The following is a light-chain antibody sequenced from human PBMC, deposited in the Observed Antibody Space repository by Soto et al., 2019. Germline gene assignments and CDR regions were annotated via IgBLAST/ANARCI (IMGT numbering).Light chain of an antibody. CDR1: QSVGSY. CDR2: DAF. J-gene: IGKJ5*01. CDR3: QQRSHLIT. V-gene: IGKV3-11*01. Sequence: EIVLTQSPDTLSLSPGERAILSCRASQSVGSYLAWYQQKSGQAPRLLIYDAFNRATDIPARFGGSGSGTDFTLTISSLEPEDSAVYYCQQRSHLITFGQGTRLESK.